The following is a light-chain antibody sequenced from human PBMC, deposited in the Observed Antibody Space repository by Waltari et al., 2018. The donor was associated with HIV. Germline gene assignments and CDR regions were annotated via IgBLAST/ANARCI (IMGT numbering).Light chain of an antibody. V-gene: IGLV1-47*01. Sequence: TISCSGSSSNIGSYYVYWYQQLPGTAPKLLIYRNNQRPSGVPDLFSGSKSGTSASLAISGLRSEDEADYYCAAWADSLSAVVFGGGTKLTVL. CDR3: AAWADSLSAVV. CDR1: SSNIGSYY. CDR2: RNN. J-gene: IGLJ2*01.